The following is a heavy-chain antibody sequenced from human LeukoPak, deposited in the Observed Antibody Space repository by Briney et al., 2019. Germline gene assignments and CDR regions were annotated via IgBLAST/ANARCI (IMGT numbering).Heavy chain of an antibody. CDR2: IIPIFGTT. CDR3: ASIGSSAYIPFDY. Sequence: ASVKVSCKASGGTFSSYAVSWVRQAPGQGLEWMGGIIPIFGTTSYAQKFLGRVTITADGSTTTAYMELSSLRYEDTAVYYCASIGSSAYIPFDYWGQGTLVTVSS. J-gene: IGHJ4*02. D-gene: IGHD3-22*01. CDR1: GGTFSSYA. V-gene: IGHV1-69*13.